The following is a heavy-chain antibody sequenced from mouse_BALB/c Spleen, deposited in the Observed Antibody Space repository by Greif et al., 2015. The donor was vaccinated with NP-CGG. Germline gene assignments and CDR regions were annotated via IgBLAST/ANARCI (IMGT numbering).Heavy chain of an antibody. Sequence: EVQLQQSGPGLVKPSQSLSLTCTVTGYSITSDYAWNWIRQFPGNKLEWMGYISYSGSTSYNPSLKSRISITRDTSKNQFFLQVNSVTTEDTATYYCARNYGNYDWFAYWGQGTLVTVSA. CDR2: ISYSGST. CDR3: ARNYGNYDWFAY. J-gene: IGHJ3*01. CDR1: GYSITSDYA. D-gene: IGHD2-1*01. V-gene: IGHV3-2*02.